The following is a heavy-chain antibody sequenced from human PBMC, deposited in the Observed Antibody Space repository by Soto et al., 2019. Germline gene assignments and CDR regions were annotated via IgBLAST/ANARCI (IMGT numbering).Heavy chain of an antibody. D-gene: IGHD2-15*01. CDR2: IYYSGST. CDR1: GVSISGSRYY. V-gene: IGHV4-39*01. CDR3: GCRVEDISYDYYGMDV. Sequence: PSETLSLTCTVSGVSISGSRYYWGWIRQPPGRGLEWIGNIYYSGSTYYTPALKSRVTLSVDTSKNQFSLNLNSVTAADTAVYYCGCRVEDISYDYYGMDVWGQGTTVTVSS. J-gene: IGHJ6*02.